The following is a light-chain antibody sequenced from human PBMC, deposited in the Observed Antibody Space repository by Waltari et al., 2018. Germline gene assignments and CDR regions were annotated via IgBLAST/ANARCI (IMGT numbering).Light chain of an antibody. V-gene: IGKV3-11*01. Sequence: TQSPATLSLSSGERVTLLCRASQSISTDLAWYQHKPGEVPRLLIFDAFNRATGIPARLSGSGSGTDFTLTISSLEPDDSAVYYCQQRNRWPRTFGQGTKVEIK. CDR1: QSISTD. CDR2: DAF. CDR3: QQRNRWPRT. J-gene: IGKJ1*01.